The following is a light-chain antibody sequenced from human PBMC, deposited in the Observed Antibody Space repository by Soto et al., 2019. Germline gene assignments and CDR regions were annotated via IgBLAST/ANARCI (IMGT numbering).Light chain of an antibody. V-gene: IGKV3-20*01. CDR1: QSVSSRS. CDR3: QQYNNWRT. CDR2: GAS. Sequence: EIVLTQSPGTLSLSPGGRATLSCRASQSVSSRSLAWYQQKPGQAPRLLISGASSRAADIPDRFSGSGSGTEFTLTISSLQSEDFAVYYCQQYNNWRTFGQGTKLEIK. J-gene: IGKJ2*01.